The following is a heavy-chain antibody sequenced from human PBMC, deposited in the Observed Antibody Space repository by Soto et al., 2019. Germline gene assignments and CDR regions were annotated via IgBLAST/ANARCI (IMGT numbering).Heavy chain of an antibody. CDR1: GFTFSSYG. J-gene: IGHJ4*02. CDR2: ISYDGSNK. Sequence: GGSLRLSCAASGFTFSSYGMHWVRQAPGKGLEWVAVISYDGSNKYYADSVKGRFTISRDNSKNTLYLQMNSLRAEDTAVYYCAKTLAYWGQGTLVTVS. V-gene: IGHV3-30*18. CDR3: AKTLAY.